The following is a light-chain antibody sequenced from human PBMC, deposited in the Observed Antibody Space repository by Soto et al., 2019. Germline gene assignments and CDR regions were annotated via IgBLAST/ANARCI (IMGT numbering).Light chain of an antibody. CDR1: SRDVGGYNY. Sequence: QSALTQPASVSGSPGQSITISCTGTSRDVGGYNYVSWYQQHPGKAPKLMIYDVSTRPSGVSNRFSGSKSGNTASLTISGRQAEDEADYYCSSYTSSSTLWVFGTGTKLTVL. CDR3: SSYTSSSTLWV. J-gene: IGLJ1*01. CDR2: DVS. V-gene: IGLV2-14*01.